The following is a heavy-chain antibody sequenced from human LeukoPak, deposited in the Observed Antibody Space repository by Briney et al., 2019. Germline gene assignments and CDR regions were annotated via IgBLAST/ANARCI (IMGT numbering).Heavy chain of an antibody. CDR2: IYPGDSDT. CDR3: ARHPTGLRFRADAFDI. V-gene: IGHV5-51*01. J-gene: IGHJ3*02. CDR1: GHSFTSYW. Sequence: GESLKISCKGSGHSFTSYWIGWVRQMPGKGLEWMGIIYPGDSDTRYSPSFQGQVTISADKSISTAYLQWSSLKASDTAMYYCARHPTGLRFRADAFDIWGQGTMVTVSS. D-gene: IGHD5-12*01.